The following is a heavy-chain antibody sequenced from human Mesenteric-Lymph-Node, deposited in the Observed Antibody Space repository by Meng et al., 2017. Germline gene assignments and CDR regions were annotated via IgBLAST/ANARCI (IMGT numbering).Heavy chain of an antibody. J-gene: IGHJ3*02. CDR1: GGSISSTNFY. D-gene: IGHD3-10*01. Sequence: SETLSLTCTVSGGSISSTNFYWGWVRQPPGKGLEFIGTIYYSGSSDYNPSLKSRVTISGDTSKNQFSLKLRSLTAADTAVYYCARYRDDYDYNHAFDIWGQGTMVTVSS. CDR3: ARYRDDYDYNHAFDI. CDR2: IYYSGSS. V-gene: IGHV4-39*07.